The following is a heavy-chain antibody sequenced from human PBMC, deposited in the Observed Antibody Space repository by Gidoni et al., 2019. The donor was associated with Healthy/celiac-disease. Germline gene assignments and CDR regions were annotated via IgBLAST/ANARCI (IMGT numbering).Heavy chain of an antibody. J-gene: IGHJ4*02. Sequence: QVQEVEAGGGVGQTGRAVRLSCAASGFTFSTFCLPWVRQAPGKGLELVALLLSDGTAKYSADSVKGRFTISRDNSKNTLYLQMNSLRAEDTAVYYCVRGGYRNSWEFDYWCQGTLVTVSS. V-gene: IGHV3-33*05. CDR1: GFTFSTFC. D-gene: IGHD6-13*01. CDR3: VRGGYRNSWEFDY. CDR2: LLSDGTAK.